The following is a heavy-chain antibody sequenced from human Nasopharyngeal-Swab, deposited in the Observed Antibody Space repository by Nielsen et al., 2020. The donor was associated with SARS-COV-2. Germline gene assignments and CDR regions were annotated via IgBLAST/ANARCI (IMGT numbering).Heavy chain of an antibody. J-gene: IGHJ6*02. CDR2: ISGSGGST. CDR3: AGGSGWYPYYYGMDV. D-gene: IGHD6-19*01. Sequence: VRQMPGKGLEWVSAISGSGGSTYYADSVKGRFTISRDNSKNTLYLQMNSLRAEDTAVYYCAGGSGWYPYYYGMDVWGQGTTVTVSS. V-gene: IGHV3-23*01.